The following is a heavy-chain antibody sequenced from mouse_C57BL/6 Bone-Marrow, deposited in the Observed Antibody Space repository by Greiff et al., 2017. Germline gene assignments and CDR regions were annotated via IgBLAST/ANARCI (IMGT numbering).Heavy chain of an antibody. Sequence: QVQLQQPGAELVKPGASVELSCKASGYTFTSYWMHWVKQRPGQGLEWIGMIHPNSGSTNYNEKFKSKATLTVDKSSSTAYMQLSSLTSEDSAVYYCARRGYSNWFAYWGQGTLVTVSA. V-gene: IGHV1-64*01. CDR3: ARRGYSNWFAY. CDR2: IHPNSGST. D-gene: IGHD2-5*01. CDR1: GYTFTSYW. J-gene: IGHJ3*01.